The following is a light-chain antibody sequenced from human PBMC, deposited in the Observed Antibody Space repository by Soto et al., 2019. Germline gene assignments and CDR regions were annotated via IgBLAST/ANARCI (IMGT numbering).Light chain of an antibody. CDR2: EVS. J-gene: IGLJ1*01. V-gene: IGLV2-14*01. Sequence: QSALTQPASVSGSPGQSITISCTGTSSDVGVYNYVSWYQQHPGKAPKVMIYEVSNRPSGVSNRFSGSKSGNTASLTISGLQAEDEADYYCCSYTNSNTLVFGTGTKLTVL. CDR1: SSDVGVYNY. CDR3: CSYTNSNTLV.